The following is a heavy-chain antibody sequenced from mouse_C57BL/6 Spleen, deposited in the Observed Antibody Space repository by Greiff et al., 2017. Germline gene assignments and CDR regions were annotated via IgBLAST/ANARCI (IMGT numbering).Heavy chain of an antibody. Sequence: EVKLVESEGGLVQPGSSMKLSCTASGFTFSDYYMAWVRQVPEKGLEWVANINYDGSSTYYLDSLKSRFIISRDTAKNILYLQMSSLKSEDTTTYYCARENYGSSYYYAMDYWGQGTSVTVSS. J-gene: IGHJ4*01. D-gene: IGHD1-1*01. V-gene: IGHV5-16*01. CDR3: ARENYGSSYYYAMDY. CDR2: INYDGSST. CDR1: GFTFSDYY.